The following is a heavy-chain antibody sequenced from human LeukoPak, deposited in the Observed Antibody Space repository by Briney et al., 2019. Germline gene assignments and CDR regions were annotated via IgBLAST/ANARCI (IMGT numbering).Heavy chain of an antibody. CDR3: ARDRFECSSTSCYDLYYYGMDV. V-gene: IGHV4-59*11. D-gene: IGHD2-2*01. CDR2: IYYSGST. J-gene: IGHJ6*02. Sequence: SETLSLTCTVSGGSISSHYWSWIRQPPGKGLEWIGYIYYSGSTNYNPSLKSRVTISVDTSKNQFSLKLSSVTAADTAVYYCARDRFECSSTSCYDLYYYGMDVWGQGTTVTVSS. CDR1: GGSISSHY.